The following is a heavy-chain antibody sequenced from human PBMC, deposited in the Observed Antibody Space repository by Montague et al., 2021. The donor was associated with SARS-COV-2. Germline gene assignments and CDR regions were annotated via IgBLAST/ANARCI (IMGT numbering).Heavy chain of an antibody. Sequence: SETLSLTCTVSGGSISSSSYYWGWIRQPPGKGLEWIGNIYYSGGTYYNPSLKSRVTISVDTSKNQFSLKLSSVTATDTAVYYCARQKMGSVTIFGVVMDDWWFDPWGQGTLVTVSS. J-gene: IGHJ5*02. D-gene: IGHD3-3*01. CDR2: IYYSGGT. V-gene: IGHV4-39*01. CDR3: ARQKMGSVTIFGVVMDDWWFDP. CDR1: GGSISSSSYY.